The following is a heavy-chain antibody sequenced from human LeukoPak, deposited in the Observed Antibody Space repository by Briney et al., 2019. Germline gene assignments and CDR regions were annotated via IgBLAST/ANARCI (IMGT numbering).Heavy chain of an antibody. CDR1: GGTFSSYA. Sequence: SVKVSCKASGGTFSSYAISWVRQATGQGLEWMGGIIPIFGTANYAQKFQGRVTITADESTSTAYMELSSLRSEDTAVYYCARATREYQLLTDAFDIWGQGTMVTVSS. CDR2: IIPIFGTA. CDR3: ARATREYQLLTDAFDI. D-gene: IGHD2-2*01. J-gene: IGHJ3*02. V-gene: IGHV1-69*13.